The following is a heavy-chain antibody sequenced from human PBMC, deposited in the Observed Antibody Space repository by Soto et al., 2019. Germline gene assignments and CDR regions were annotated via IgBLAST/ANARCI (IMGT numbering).Heavy chain of an antibody. CDR2: IYYSGST. CDR3: ARLSRSPRSSSYFFDY. D-gene: IGHD6-6*01. J-gene: IGHJ4*02. Sequence: QLQLQESGPGLVKPSETLSLTCTVSGGSISSSSYYWGWIRQPPGKGLEGIGSIYYSGSTYYNPSLKSRVTISVDTSKNQFSLKLSSVTAADTAVYYCARLSRSPRSSSYFFDYWGQGTLVTVSS. CDR1: GGSISSSSYY. V-gene: IGHV4-39*01.